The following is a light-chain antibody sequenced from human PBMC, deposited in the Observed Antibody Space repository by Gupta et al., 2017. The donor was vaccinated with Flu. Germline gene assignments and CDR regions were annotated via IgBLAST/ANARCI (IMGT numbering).Light chain of an antibody. V-gene: IGLV2-14*01. CDR2: DVS. CDR3: SSYTSTNTFYV. CDR1: SSDVGRSNS. J-gene: IGLJ1*01. Sequence: QSALTQPAPVSGSPGQSITISCTGTSSDVGRSNSVSCYQQHPGKAPKLMIYDVSNRPSGVSSRFSGSRSGNTASLTISGLGAEDESDYYCSSYTSTNTFYVFGTGTKVTVL.